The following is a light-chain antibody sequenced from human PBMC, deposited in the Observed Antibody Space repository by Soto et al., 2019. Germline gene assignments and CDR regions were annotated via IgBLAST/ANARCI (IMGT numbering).Light chain of an antibody. CDR3: QQYGTSPLT. J-gene: IGKJ3*01. CDR2: GAS. Sequence: EIVMTQSPAALSVSPGERATLSCRASQNIRSSLAWYQQKPGQAPRLLIHGASTRATGIPARFSGGGSGTEFTLTISSLQSEDVAVYYCQQYGTSPLTFGPGTRVD. CDR1: QNIRSS. V-gene: IGKV3D-15*01.